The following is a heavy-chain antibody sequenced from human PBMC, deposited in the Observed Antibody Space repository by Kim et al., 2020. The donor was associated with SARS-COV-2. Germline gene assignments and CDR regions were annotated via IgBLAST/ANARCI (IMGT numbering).Heavy chain of an antibody. J-gene: IGHJ4*02. D-gene: IGHD6-13*01. CDR3: ARLLAAAHFDY. CDR2: T. V-gene: IGHV5-51*01. Sequence: TRYGPSFHGQVTISADQSISTAYLQGSRLKASDTAMYYCARLLAAAHFDYWGQGTLVTVSS.